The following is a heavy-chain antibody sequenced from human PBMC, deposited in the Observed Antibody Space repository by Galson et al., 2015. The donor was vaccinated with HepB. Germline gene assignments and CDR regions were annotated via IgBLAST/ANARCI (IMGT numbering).Heavy chain of an antibody. V-gene: IGHV4-59*01. CDR3: ARDRPGSGNYNNSFDY. D-gene: IGHD1-26*01. Sequence: ETLSLTCTVSGGSISSYYWSWIRQPPGQGLEWIGYIYYSGSTNYNPSLKSRVTISLDTSNNQFSLKLTSVTAADTAIYYCARDRPGSGNYNNSFDYWGQGTLVTVSS. J-gene: IGHJ4*02. CDR1: GGSISSYY. CDR2: IYYSGST.